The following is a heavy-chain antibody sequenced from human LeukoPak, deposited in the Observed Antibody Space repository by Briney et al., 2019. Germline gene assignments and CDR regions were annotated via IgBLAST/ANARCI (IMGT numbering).Heavy chain of an antibody. CDR3: ARQGSTKEGYYYYYYMDV. J-gene: IGHJ6*03. Sequence: GGSLRLSCAASGFTFSSYSMNWVRQAPGKGLEWVSSISSSSSYIYYADSVKGRFTISRDNAKNSLYLQMNSLRAEDTAVYYCARQGSTKEGYYYYYYMDVWGKGTTVTISS. CDR2: ISSSSSYI. CDR1: GFTFSSYS. D-gene: IGHD5/OR15-5a*01. V-gene: IGHV3-21*04.